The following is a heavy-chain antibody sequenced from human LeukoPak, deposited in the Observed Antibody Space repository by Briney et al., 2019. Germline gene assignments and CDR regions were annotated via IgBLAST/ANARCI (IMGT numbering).Heavy chain of an antibody. CDR2: ISSSSSYI. V-gene: IGHV3-21*01. J-gene: IGHJ3*02. CDR1: GFTFSSYS. D-gene: IGHD3-3*01. Sequence: GGSLRLSCAASGFTFSSYSMNWVRQAPGKGLEWVSSISSSSSYIYYADSVKGRFTISRDNAKNSLYLQMNSLRAEDTAVYYCARDGTYYDFWSGSVEGAFDIWGQGTMVTVSS. CDR3: ARDGTYYDFWSGSVEGAFDI.